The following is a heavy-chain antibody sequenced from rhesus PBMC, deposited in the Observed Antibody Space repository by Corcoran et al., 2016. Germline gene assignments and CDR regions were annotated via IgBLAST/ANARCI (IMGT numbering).Heavy chain of an antibody. J-gene: IGHJ4*01. CDR2: IYGCIGRP. CDR3: ARQPYSGSWNYFDY. V-gene: IGHV4S18*01. D-gene: IGHD6-25*01. Sequence: QVQLQESGPGLVKPSETLSLTCAVSGGSISISNWWSWIRQSPGTGLEWIGYIYGCIGRPSYNPSLKSGVTSSRETSKNKLALKLSAVTAEDTDVYECARQPYSGSWNYFDYWGQGVLVTVSS. CDR1: GGSISISNW.